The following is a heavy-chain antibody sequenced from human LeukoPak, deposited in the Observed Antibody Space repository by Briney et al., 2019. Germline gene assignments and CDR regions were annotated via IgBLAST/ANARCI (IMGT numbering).Heavy chain of an antibody. Sequence: SVKVSCKASGGTFSSYAISWVRQAPGQGLEWMGRIIPIFGTANYAQKFQGRVTITTDESTSTAYMELSSLRSGDTAVYYCASAYYYDSSGYQFDYWGQGTLVTVSS. V-gene: IGHV1-69*05. D-gene: IGHD3-22*01. CDR1: GGTFSSYA. J-gene: IGHJ4*02. CDR2: IIPIFGTA. CDR3: ASAYYYDSSGYQFDY.